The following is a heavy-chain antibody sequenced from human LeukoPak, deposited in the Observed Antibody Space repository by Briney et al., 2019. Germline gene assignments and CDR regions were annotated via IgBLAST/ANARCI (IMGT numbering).Heavy chain of an antibody. CDR1: GGAVSSRSED. J-gene: IGHJ4*02. V-gene: IGHV4-39*07. Sequence: PSESLSLSCTVSGGAVSSRSEDWGGLRQPPGKGLEWIGSIYYSGSTYYNPSLKSRVTISVDTSKNQFSLKLSSVTAADTAVYYCARDATNIRSLWGSGSHYFDYWGLGTLVTVSS. D-gene: IGHD3-10*01. CDR3: ARDATNIRSLWGSGSHYFDY. CDR2: IYYSGST.